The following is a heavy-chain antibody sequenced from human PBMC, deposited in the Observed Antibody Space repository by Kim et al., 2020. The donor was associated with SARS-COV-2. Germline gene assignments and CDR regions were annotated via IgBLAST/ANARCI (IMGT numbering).Heavy chain of an antibody. D-gene: IGHD3-9*01. J-gene: IGHJ4*02. Sequence: GGSLRLSCAASGFTFSNAWMSWVRQAPGKGLEWVGRIKSKTDGGTTDYAAPVKGRFTISRDDSKNTLYLQMNSLKTEDTAMYYCTTPRRSYDILTGYYFPNDNWGQGTLGTVSS. CDR2: IKSKTDGGTT. CDR3: TTPRRSYDILTGYYFPNDN. V-gene: IGHV3-15*01. CDR1: GFTFSNAW.